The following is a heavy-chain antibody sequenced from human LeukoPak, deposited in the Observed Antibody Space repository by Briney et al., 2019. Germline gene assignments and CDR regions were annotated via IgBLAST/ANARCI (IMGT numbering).Heavy chain of an antibody. V-gene: IGHV3-21*01. CDR3: ARGPVAGISRFDP. J-gene: IGHJ5*02. CDR2: ISSSSSYI. D-gene: IGHD6-19*01. Sequence: GGSLRPSCAASGFTFSSYSMNWVRQAPGKGLEWVSSISSSSSYIYYADSVKGRFTISRDNAKNSLYLQMNSLRAEDTAVYYCARGPVAGISRFDPWGQGTLVTVSS. CDR1: GFTFSSYS.